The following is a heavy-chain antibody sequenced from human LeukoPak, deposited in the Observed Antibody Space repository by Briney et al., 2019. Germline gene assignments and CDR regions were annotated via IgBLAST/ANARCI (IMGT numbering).Heavy chain of an antibody. CDR2: INAGNGNT. CDR1: GHTFTSYA. J-gene: IGHJ4*02. V-gene: IGHV1-3*03. Sequence: ASVKVSCKASGHTFTSYAMHWVRLAPGQRLEWMGWINAGNGNTEYSQEFQGRVTITRDTSASTADMELSSLRSEDMAVYFCARGAVWGSYRYFDYWGQGTLVTVSS. D-gene: IGHD3-16*02. CDR3: ARGAVWGSYRYFDY.